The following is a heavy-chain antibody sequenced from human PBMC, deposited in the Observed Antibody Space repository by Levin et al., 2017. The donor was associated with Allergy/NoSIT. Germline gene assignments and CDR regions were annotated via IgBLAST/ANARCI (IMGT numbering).Heavy chain of an antibody. CDR3: AGSSSTRNYYYYGMDV. V-gene: IGHV1-18*01. CDR1: GYTFTSYG. CDR2: ISAYNGNT. J-gene: IGHJ6*02. Sequence: ASVKVSCKASGYTFTSYGISWVRQAPGQGLEWMGWISAYNGNTNYAQKLQGRVTMTTDTSTSTAYMELRSLRSDDTAVYYCAGSSSTRNYYYYGMDVWGQGTTVTVSS. D-gene: IGHD2-2*01.